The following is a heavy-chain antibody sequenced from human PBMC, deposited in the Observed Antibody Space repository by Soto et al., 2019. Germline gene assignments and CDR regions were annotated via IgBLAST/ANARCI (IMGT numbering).Heavy chain of an antibody. CDR2: ISWNSGSI. D-gene: IGHD2-2*01. CDR1: GFTFDDYA. CDR3: AKDVPAAMRGYFQH. V-gene: IGHV3-9*01. J-gene: IGHJ1*01. Sequence: EVQLVESGGGLVQPGRSLRLSCAASGFTFDDYAMHWVRQAPGKGLEWVSGISWNSGSIGYADSVKGRFTISRDNAKKSLYLQMNSLRAEDTALYYCAKDVPAAMRGYFQHWGQGTLVTVSS.